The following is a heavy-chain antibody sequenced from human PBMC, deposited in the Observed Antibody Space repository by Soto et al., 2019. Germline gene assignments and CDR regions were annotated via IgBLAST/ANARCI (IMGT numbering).Heavy chain of an antibody. Sequence: SETLSLTCTVSGGSISSGDYYWSWIRQPPGKGLEWIGYIYYSGSTYYNPSLKSRVTISVDTSKNQFSLKLSSVTAADTAVYYCARATITIFGVVIIGDWFDPWGQGTLVTVSS. CDR3: ARATITIFGVVIIGDWFDP. CDR1: GGSISSGDYY. D-gene: IGHD3-3*01. J-gene: IGHJ5*02. CDR2: IYYSGST. V-gene: IGHV4-30-4*01.